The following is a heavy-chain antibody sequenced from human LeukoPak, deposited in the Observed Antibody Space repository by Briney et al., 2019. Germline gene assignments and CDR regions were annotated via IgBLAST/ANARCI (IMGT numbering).Heavy chain of an antibody. Sequence: PGGSLRLSCAASGFTFNSFTMNWVRQAPGKGLEWLSSISGSGQYIYYADSLKGRFTISRDNAKTSLFLQLNSLRAEDTAVYYCAAIHRDYWGQGTLVTVSS. CDR2: ISGSGQYI. CDR1: GFTFNSFT. CDR3: AAIHRDY. J-gene: IGHJ4*02. V-gene: IGHV3-21*04.